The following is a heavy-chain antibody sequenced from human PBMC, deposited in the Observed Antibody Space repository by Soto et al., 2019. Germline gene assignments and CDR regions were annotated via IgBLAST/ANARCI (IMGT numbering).Heavy chain of an antibody. CDR3: AKTIFGTTPSRSFDP. CDR1: GFTFSSYA. V-gene: IGHV3-23*01. D-gene: IGHD3-10*01. J-gene: IGHJ5*02. Sequence: GGSLRLSCAASGFTFSSYATSWVRQAPGKGLEWVSAISGSGGSTYYADSVKGRFTISRDNSKNTLYLQMNSLRAEGTAVYYCAKTIFGTTPSRSFDPWGQGTLVTVSS. CDR2: ISGSGGST.